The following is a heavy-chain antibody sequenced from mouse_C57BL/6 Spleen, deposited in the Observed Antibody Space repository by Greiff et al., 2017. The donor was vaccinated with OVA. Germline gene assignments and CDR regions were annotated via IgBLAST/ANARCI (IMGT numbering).Heavy chain of an antibody. CDR2: ISDGGSYT. D-gene: IGHD2-5*01. J-gene: IGHJ3*01. V-gene: IGHV5-4*01. Sequence: EVHLVESGGGLVKPGGSLKLSCAASGFTFSSYAMSWVRQTPEKRLEWVATISDGGSYTYYPDNVKGRFTISRDNAKNNLYLQMSHLKSEDTAMYYCAREVTTGSWFAYWGQGTLVTVSA. CDR1: GFTFSSYA. CDR3: AREVTTGSWFAY.